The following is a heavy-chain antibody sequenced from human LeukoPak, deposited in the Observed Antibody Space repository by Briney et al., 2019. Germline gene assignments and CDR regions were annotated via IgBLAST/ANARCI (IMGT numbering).Heavy chain of an antibody. V-gene: IGHV3-30*02. CDR2: IRYDGSNK. J-gene: IGHJ4*02. CDR1: GFTFSSYG. Sequence: GGSLRLSCAASGFTFSSYGMHWVRQAPGKGLEWVTFIRYDGSNKYYADSVKGRFTISRDNSKNTLNLHMNSLRAEDTAVYHCAKDPNHYRVYDYYETIGLSYWGQGTLVTVSS. D-gene: IGHD3-22*01. CDR3: AKDPNHYRVYDYYETIGLSY.